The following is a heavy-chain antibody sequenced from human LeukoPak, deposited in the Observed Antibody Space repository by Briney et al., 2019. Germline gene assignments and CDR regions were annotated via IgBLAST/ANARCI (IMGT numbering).Heavy chain of an antibody. CDR1: GFTFSSYA. J-gene: IGHJ4*02. CDR2: ISGSGGST. CDR3: AKDPRKYYYDSSGYSDY. V-gene: IGHV3-23*01. D-gene: IGHD3-22*01. Sequence: GGSLRLSCAASGFTFSSYAMSWVRQAPGKGLEWVSAISGSGGSTYYADSVKGRFTISRDNSKNTLYLQMNSLRAEDTAVYYCAKDPRKYYYDSSGYSDYWGRGTLVTVSS.